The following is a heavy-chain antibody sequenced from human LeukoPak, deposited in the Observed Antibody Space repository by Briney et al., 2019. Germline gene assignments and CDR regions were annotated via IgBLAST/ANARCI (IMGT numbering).Heavy chain of an antibody. V-gene: IGHV3-30*02. CDR2: IRSDGINK. J-gene: IGHJ6*03. CDR3: AREYPDSSSWTGYYYYMDV. Sequence: GGSLRLSCAASGFTFSNYGMHWVRQAPGKGLEWVAFIRSDGINKYHADSVKGRFTISRDNSKNTLYLQMNSLRAEDTAVYYCAREYPDSSSWTGYYYYMDVWGKGTTVTISS. CDR1: GFTFSNYG. D-gene: IGHD6-13*01.